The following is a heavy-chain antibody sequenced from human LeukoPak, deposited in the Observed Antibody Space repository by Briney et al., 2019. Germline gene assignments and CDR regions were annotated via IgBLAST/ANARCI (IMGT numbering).Heavy chain of an antibody. CDR3: AREEIGGSSGWLNYYFDY. Sequence: SQTLSLTCTVSGGSISSGSYYWSWIRQPAGKGLEWIGRIYTSGSTNYNPSLKSRVTISVDTSKNQFSLKLSSVTAADTAVYYCAREEIGGSSGWLNYYFDYWGQGTLVTVSS. J-gene: IGHJ4*02. CDR1: GGSISSGSYY. D-gene: IGHD6-13*01. V-gene: IGHV4-61*02. CDR2: IYTSGST.